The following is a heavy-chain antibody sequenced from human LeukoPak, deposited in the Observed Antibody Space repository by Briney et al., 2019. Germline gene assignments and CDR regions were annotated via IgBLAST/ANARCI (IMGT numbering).Heavy chain of an antibody. CDR1: GGSFSGYY. D-gene: IGHD3-9*01. J-gene: IGHJ4*02. Sequence: PSETLSLTCAVYGGSFSGYYWSWIRQPPGKGLEWIGEINHSGSTNYNPSLKSRVTISVDTSKNQFSLKLSSVTAADTAVYYCARDDWLTFAYWGQGTLVTVSS. V-gene: IGHV4-34*01. CDR3: ARDDWLTFAY. CDR2: INHSGST.